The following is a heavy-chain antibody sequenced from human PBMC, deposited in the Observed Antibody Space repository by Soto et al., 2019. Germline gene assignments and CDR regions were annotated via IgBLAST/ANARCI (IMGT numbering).Heavy chain of an antibody. CDR1: GYTFTSYG. CDR2: ISAYNGNT. V-gene: IGHV1-18*01. CDR3: ARDFWHCSSTSCYTNWFDP. D-gene: IGHD2-2*02. J-gene: IGHJ5*02. Sequence: ASVKVSCKASGYTFTSYGISWVRQAPGQGLEWMGWISAYNGNTNYAQKLQGRVTMTTDTSTSTAYMELRSLRSDDTAVYYCARDFWHCSSTSCYTNWFDPWGQGTLVTV.